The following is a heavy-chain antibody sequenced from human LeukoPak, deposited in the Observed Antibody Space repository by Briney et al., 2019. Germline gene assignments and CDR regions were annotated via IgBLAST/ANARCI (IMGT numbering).Heavy chain of an antibody. J-gene: IGHJ4*02. CDR1: GYTFTGYY. V-gene: IGHV1-2*06. Sequence: GASVKVSCKASGYTFTGYYMHWARQAPGQGLEWMGRINPNSGGTNYAQKFQGRVTMTRDTSISTAYMELSRLRSDDTAVYYCARDPGVRDFWSGYYNYWGQGTLVTVSS. CDR3: ARDPGVRDFWSGYYNY. D-gene: IGHD3-3*01. CDR2: INPNSGGT.